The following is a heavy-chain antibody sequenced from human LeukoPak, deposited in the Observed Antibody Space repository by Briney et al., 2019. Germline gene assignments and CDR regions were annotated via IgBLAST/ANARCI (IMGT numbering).Heavy chain of an antibody. Sequence: ASVKVSCKASGYTFTGYYMHWVRQAPGQGLEWMGWINPNSGGTAYAQKFQGRVTMTRDTSISTTYMELSRLTSDDTALYYCGGDEIATPGTIDYWGQGTLVTVSS. J-gene: IGHJ4*02. V-gene: IGHV1-2*02. CDR2: INPNSGGT. CDR3: GGDEIATPGTIDY. CDR1: GYTFTGYY. D-gene: IGHD6-13*01.